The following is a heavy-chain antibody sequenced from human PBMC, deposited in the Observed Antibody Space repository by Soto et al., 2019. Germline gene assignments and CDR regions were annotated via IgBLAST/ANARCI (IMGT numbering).Heavy chain of an antibody. CDR1: GFTFSSYG. Sequence: LRLSCAASGFTFSSYGMHWVRQAPGKGLERVAVIWYDGSNKYYADSVKGRFTISRDNSKNTLYLQMNSLRAEDTAVYYCARDKAVRYYYYGMDVWGQGTTVTVSS. J-gene: IGHJ6*02. CDR2: IWYDGSNK. V-gene: IGHV3-33*01. D-gene: IGHD4-4*01. CDR3: ARDKAVRYYYYGMDV.